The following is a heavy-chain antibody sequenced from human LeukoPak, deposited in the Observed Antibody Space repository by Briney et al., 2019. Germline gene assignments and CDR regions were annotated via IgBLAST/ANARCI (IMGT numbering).Heavy chain of an antibody. D-gene: IGHD5-12*01. CDR2: INSDGSSI. CDR3: AREGRVSGYDFDC. V-gene: IGHV3-74*03. CDR1: GFTFNSYS. Sequence: GGSLRLTCTASGFTFNSYSLNWVRQAPGKGLVWVSRINSDGSSITYADSVKGRFTISRDNAKNTLYLQMNSLRVEDTAVYYCAREGRVSGYDFDCWGQGTLVTVSS. J-gene: IGHJ4*02.